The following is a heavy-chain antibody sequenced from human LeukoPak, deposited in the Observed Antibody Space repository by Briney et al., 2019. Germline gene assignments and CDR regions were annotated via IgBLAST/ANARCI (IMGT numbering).Heavy chain of an antibody. D-gene: IGHD1-1*01. Sequence: SETLSLTCAVYGGSFSGYYWTWIRQPAGKGLEYIGHIYASGSTNYNPSLKSRVTISVDTSKNQFSLKLSSVTAADTAVYYCASTTTDWSHDYWGQGTLVTVSS. CDR1: GGSFSGYY. V-gene: IGHV4-4*08. J-gene: IGHJ4*02. CDR2: IYASGST. CDR3: ASTTTDWSHDY.